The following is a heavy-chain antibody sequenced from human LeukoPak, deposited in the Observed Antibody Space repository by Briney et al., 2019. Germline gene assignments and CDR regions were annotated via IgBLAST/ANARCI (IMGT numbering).Heavy chain of an antibody. CDR3: ARGAVAGTWPGAFDI. CDR1: GFTVSSNY. D-gene: IGHD6-19*01. CDR2: IYSGGST. V-gene: IGHV3-66*01. Sequence: GGSLRLSCAASGFTVSSNYMSWVRQAPGKGLEWVSVIYSGGSTYYADSVKGRFTISRDNSKNTLYLQMNSLRDEDTAVYYCARGAVAGTWPGAFDIWGQGTMVTVSS. J-gene: IGHJ3*02.